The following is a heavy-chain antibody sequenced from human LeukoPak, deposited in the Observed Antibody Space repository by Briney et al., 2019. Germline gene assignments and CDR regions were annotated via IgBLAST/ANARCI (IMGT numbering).Heavy chain of an antibody. CDR1: GGSISSSSYY. J-gene: IGHJ4*02. CDR2: IYYSGST. Sequence: SETLSLTCTVSGGSISSSSYYWGWIRQPPGKGLEWIGSIYYSGSTYYNPSLKSRVTISVDTSKNQFSLKLSSVTAADTAVYYCARSEDDFWSTYYFDYWGQGTLVAVSS. CDR3: ARSEDDFWSTYYFDY. D-gene: IGHD3-3*01. V-gene: IGHV4-39*07.